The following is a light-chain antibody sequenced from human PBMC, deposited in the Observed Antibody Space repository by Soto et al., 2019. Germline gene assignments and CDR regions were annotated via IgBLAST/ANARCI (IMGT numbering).Light chain of an antibody. CDR2: EVN. J-gene: IGLJ3*02. Sequence: QSALTQPASVSGSPGQSITISCTGSNSDVGAYNYVSWYQQHPGKAPKLIIYEVNNRPSGVSYRFSGSKSGNTASLTISGLQAEDEADYYCASYTFSHPRVFGGGTKVTVL. CDR3: ASYTFSHPRV. CDR1: NSDVGAYNY. V-gene: IGLV2-14*01.